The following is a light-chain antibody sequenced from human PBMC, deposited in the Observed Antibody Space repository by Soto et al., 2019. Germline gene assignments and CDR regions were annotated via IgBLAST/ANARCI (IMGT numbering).Light chain of an antibody. J-gene: IGKJ1*01. CDR1: QRFLYSSNNKNS. V-gene: IGKV4-1*01. CDR3: QLYYTIRWP. Sequence: QSTKSRALSLGERASINYKSSQRFLYSSNNKNSVAWYQQKPGQPPQLLIYWASTRESGVPDRFSGSESGTDFTLTISSLQAEDVAVYYCQLYYTIRWPFGQGAKV. CDR2: WAS.